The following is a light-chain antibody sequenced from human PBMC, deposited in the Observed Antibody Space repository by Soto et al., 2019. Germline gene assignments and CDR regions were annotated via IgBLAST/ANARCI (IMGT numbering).Light chain of an antibody. Sequence: QSALTQPASVSGSPGQSITISCTGTSSDVGGYNYVSWYQQHPGKAPKLMIYEVSNRPSGVSNRFSGSKSGNTASLTISGLQAEDEADYYCSSYTSRSTLLVFGTGTKVTV. CDR1: SSDVGGYNY. CDR2: EVS. CDR3: SSYTSRSTLLV. J-gene: IGLJ1*01. V-gene: IGLV2-14*01.